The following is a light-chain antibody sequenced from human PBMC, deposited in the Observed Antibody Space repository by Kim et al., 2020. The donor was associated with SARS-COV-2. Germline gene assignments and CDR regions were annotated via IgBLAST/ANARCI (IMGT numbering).Light chain of an antibody. V-gene: IGKV3-15*01. CDR1: QSVSSN. CDR2: GAS. CDR3: QQYNNWPLT. J-gene: IGKJ4*01. Sequence: EIVMTQSPATLSVSPGERATLSCRASQSVSSNLAWYQQKPGQAPRLLIYGASTRATSIPARFSGSGSDTEFTLTISSLQSEDFAVYYCQQYNNWPLTFGGGTKV.